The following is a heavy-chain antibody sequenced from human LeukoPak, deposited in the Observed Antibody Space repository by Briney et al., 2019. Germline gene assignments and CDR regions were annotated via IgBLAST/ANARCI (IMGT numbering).Heavy chain of an antibody. CDR2: IKQDGSEK. CDR1: GFTFSSYW. V-gene: IGHV3-7*01. Sequence: GGSLSLSCAASGFTFSSYWMSWVRQAPGKGLGWVANIKQDGSEKYYVDSVRGRFTISRDNAKNSLYLQMNSLRAEDTAVYYCAREVPSQSDYWGQGTLVTVSS. J-gene: IGHJ4*02. CDR3: AREVPSQSDY.